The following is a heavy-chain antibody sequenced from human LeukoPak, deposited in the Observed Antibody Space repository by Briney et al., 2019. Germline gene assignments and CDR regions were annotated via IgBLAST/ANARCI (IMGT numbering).Heavy chain of an antibody. Sequence: GGSLRLSCAASGFTFSSYWMSWVRQAPGKGLEWVANIKQDGSEKYYVDSVKGRFTISRDNAKKTLYLQMNSLRAEDTAVYYCARDGRRNWFDPWGQGTLVTVSS. V-gene: IGHV3-7*01. D-gene: IGHD1-26*01. CDR1: GFTFSSYW. CDR3: ARDGRRNWFDP. CDR2: IKQDGSEK. J-gene: IGHJ5*02.